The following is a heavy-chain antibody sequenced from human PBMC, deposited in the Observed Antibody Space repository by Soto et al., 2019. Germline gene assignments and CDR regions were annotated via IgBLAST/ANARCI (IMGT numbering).Heavy chain of an antibody. CDR2: IHQSGIS. CDR3: ARSFGWYALAQ. D-gene: IGHD6-19*01. CDR1: SASIDNN. V-gene: IGHV4-4*02. J-gene: IGHJ1*01. Sequence: QMQLLESGPGLVKPSETLSLTCAVSSASIDNNWNWVRQPPGKGREWIGEIHQSGISYKNPSLKSPVTMSVDKSKNQFSLNLSSVTAADTAVYFCARSFGWYALAQWGQGTLVTVSS.